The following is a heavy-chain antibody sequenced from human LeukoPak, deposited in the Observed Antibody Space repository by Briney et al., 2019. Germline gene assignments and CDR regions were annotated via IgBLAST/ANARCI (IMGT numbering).Heavy chain of an antibody. Sequence: GGSLRPSCAASGFTFSDYYMSWIRQAPGKGLEWVSYISSSGSTIYYADSVKGRFTISRDNAKNSLYLQMNSLRAEDTAVYYCARARYYYDSKGFDPWGQGTLVTVSS. D-gene: IGHD3-22*01. CDR2: ISSSGSTI. V-gene: IGHV3-11*01. CDR1: GFTFSDYY. CDR3: ARARYYYDSKGFDP. J-gene: IGHJ5*02.